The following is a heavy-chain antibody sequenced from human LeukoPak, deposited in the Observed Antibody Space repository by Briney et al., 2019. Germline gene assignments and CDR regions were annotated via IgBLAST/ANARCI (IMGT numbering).Heavy chain of an antibody. CDR3: ASGYSYGIIDY. D-gene: IGHD5-18*01. V-gene: IGHV4-34*01. CDR2: INHSGST. CDR1: GGSFSGYY. J-gene: IGHJ4*02. Sequence: SETLSLTCAVYGGSFSGYYWSWIRQPPGKGLEWIGEINHSGSTNYNPSLKSRVTISVDTSKNQFSLKLSSVTAADTAVYYCASGYSYGIIDYWGQGTLVTVSS.